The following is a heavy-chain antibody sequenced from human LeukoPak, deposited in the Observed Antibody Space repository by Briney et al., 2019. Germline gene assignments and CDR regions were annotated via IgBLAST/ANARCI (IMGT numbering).Heavy chain of an antibody. CDR3: ARCSYGGFDY. Sequence: SETLSLTCAVYGGSFSGYYWSWIRQPPGKGLEWIGEINHSGSTNYNPSLKSRVAISVDTSKNQFSLKLSSVTAADTAVYYCARCSYGGFDYWGQGTLVTVSS. D-gene: IGHD5-18*01. J-gene: IGHJ4*02. CDR1: GGSFSGYY. CDR2: INHSGST. V-gene: IGHV4-34*01.